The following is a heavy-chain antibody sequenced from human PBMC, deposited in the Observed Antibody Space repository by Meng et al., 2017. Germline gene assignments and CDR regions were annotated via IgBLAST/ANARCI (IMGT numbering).Heavy chain of an antibody. Sequence: QGKRQPAGPGLVKPSQPPSLPLAISGDSVSSNSAAWNWIRQSPSRGLEWLGRTYYRSKWYNDYAVSVKSRITINPDTSKNQFSLQLNSVTPEDTAVYYCARGVVYAISYFDYWGQGTLVTVSS. CDR3: ARGVVYAISYFDY. V-gene: IGHV6-1*01. J-gene: IGHJ4*02. CDR1: GDSVSSNSAA. CDR2: TYYRSKWYN. D-gene: IGHD2-8*02.